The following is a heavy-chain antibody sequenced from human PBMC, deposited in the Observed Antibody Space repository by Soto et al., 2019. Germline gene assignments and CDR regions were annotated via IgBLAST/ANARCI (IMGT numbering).Heavy chain of an antibody. J-gene: IGHJ4*02. CDR1: GFIFSDYS. Sequence: GGSLRLSCAVSGFIFSDYSMNWVRQAPGRGLEWISYISSSSSTIYYADSMKGRFTISRENAKNSLYLQVNSLRDEDTAVYYCATTFSSRWYFDYWGQGTQVTVSS. V-gene: IGHV3-48*02. CDR3: ATTFSSRWYFDY. CDR2: ISSSSSTI. D-gene: IGHD6-19*01.